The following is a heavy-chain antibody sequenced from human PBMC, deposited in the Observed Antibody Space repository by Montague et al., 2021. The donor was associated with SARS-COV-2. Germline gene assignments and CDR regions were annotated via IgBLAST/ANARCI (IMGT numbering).Heavy chain of an antibody. J-gene: IGHJ4*02. CDR1: GGSFGDDH. CDR2: IKQSGRT. D-gene: IGHD3-22*01. V-gene: IGHV4-34*01. Sequence: SETLSLTCAVYGGSFGDDHWSWIRQPPGKGLEWIGDIKQSGRTNYNPSXXSRVTISVDTSKNQFSLKLTSVTAADTAVYFCARGHLSVSMIVVVFTSASYYFDHWGQGAQVTVSS. CDR3: ARGHLSVSMIVVVFTSASYYFDH.